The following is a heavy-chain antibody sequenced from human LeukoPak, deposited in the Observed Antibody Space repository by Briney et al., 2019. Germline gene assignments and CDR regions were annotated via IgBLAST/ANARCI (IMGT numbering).Heavy chain of an antibody. CDR3: ALSYYYDSSGYYLLGY. V-gene: IGHV1-2*02. Sequence: AASVEVSCKASGYTFTGYYMHRVRQAPGQGIEWMGWINPNSGGTNYAQKFQGRVTMTRDTSISTAYMELSRLRSDDTAVYYCALSYYYDSSGYYLLGYWGQGTLVTVSS. CDR2: INPNSGGT. CDR1: GYTFTGYY. D-gene: IGHD3-22*01. J-gene: IGHJ4*02.